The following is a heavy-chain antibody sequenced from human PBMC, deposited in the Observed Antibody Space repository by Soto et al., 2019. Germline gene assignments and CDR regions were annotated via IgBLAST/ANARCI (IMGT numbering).Heavy chain of an antibody. CDR1: GFTFNKYP. CDR2: INSDGST. D-gene: IGHD2-8*01. J-gene: IGHJ4*02. CDR3: VRDNGRY. V-gene: IGHV3-74*01. Sequence: VQVVESGGGLVQPGGSLRLSCAASGFTFNKYPLYWVRQTAGKGLVWVSRINSDGSTFYADSVKGRFTISRDNAKDTLYLQMNSLRVEDTAGYFGVRDNGRYWGQGTLVTVSS.